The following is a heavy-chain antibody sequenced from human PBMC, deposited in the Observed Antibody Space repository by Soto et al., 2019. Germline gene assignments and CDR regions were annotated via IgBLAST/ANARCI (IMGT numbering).Heavy chain of an antibody. J-gene: IGHJ4*02. Sequence: SETLSLTCSVSGGSVNDHYWSWIRQPPGKSLEWVAFIYHSGGTDYSPSLQSRVSLSVDTSKNQFSLRLSSVTAADTAVYFCVRVEVGPDDLFYFDSWGQGTLVTVYS. CDR3: VRVEVGPDDLFYFDS. CDR1: GGSVNDHY. V-gene: IGHV4-59*02. CDR2: IYHSGGT. D-gene: IGHD2-2*01.